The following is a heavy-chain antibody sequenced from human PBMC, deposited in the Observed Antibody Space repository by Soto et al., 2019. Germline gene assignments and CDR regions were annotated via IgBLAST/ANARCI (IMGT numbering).Heavy chain of an antibody. J-gene: IGHJ6*02. CDR1: GGSISSYY. V-gene: IGHV4-59*01. Sequence: SETLSLTCTVSGGSISSYYWSWIRQPPGKGLEWIGYIYYSGSTNYNPSLKSRVTISVDTSKNQFSLKLSSVTAADTAVYYCARGGEKRNRYYGMDVWGQGTTVTVSS. CDR2: IYYSGST. D-gene: IGHD3-16*01. CDR3: ARGGEKRNRYYGMDV.